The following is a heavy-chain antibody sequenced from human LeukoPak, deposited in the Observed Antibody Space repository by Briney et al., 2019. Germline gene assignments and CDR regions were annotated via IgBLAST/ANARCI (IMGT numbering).Heavy chain of an antibody. D-gene: IGHD4-23*01. CDR3: ARSRPPGKGKGYFDY. CDR2: INPSGGST. V-gene: IGHV1-46*01. Sequence: ASVKVSCKASGYTFTSYYMHWVRQAPGQGLEWMGIINPSGGSTSYAQKFQGRVTMTRDTSTSTVYMELSSLRSEDTAVYYCARSRPPGKGKGYFDYWGQGTLVTVSS. CDR1: GYTFTSYY. J-gene: IGHJ4*02.